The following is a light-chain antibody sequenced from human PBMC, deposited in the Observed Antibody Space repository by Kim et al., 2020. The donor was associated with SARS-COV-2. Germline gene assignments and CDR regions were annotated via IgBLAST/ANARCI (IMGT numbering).Light chain of an antibody. CDR1: QSVSSSY. J-gene: IGKJ4*01. V-gene: IGKV3-20*01. CDR3: QQYGSSPLT. CDR2: GAS. Sequence: EKGTLSCRASQSVSSSYLAWYQQKPGQAPRLLIYGASSRASGIPDRFSGSGSGTDFTLTISRLEPEDFAVYYCQQYGSSPLTFGGGTKVDIK.